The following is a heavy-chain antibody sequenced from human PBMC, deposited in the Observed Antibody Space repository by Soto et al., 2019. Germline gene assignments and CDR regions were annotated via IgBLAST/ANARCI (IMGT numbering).Heavy chain of an antibody. CDR3: ARGSSSWYSMRGFGP. CDR1: GGSVSSGSYY. Sequence: LSLTCTVSGGSVSSGSYYWSWIRQPPGKGLEWIGYIYYSGSTNYNPSLKSRVTISVDTSKNQFSLKLSSVTAADTAVYYCARGSSSWYSMRGFGPWGQGTLVTVSS. V-gene: IGHV4-61*01. J-gene: IGHJ5*02. CDR2: IYYSGST. D-gene: IGHD6-13*01.